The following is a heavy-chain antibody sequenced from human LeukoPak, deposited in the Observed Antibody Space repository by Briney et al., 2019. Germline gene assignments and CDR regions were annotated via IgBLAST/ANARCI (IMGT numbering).Heavy chain of an antibody. CDR2: ISGSSTYI. D-gene: IGHD2-15*01. V-gene: IGHV3-21*01. Sequence: GGSLRLSCAGSGFTFSRYSMNWVRQAPGQGLEWVSSISGSSTYIYYADSVKGRFTISRDNAKNSLYLQMNSLRADDTAVYYCARDFDDSQGVWGHGTTVTVSS. CDR1: GFTFSRYS. CDR3: ARDFDDSQGV. J-gene: IGHJ6*02.